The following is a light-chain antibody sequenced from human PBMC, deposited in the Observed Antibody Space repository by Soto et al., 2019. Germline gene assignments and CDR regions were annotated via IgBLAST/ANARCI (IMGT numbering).Light chain of an antibody. CDR2: DVS. CDR1: QSVRNS. J-gene: IGKJ1*01. Sequence: EIVLTQSPATLSLSPGDRATLSCRASQSVRNSLAWYQQKPGQAPRLVIYDVSERAAGIAARFSGSGSGTEFTLTISSLEPEDFAVYFCQRETFGQGTKVDSK. V-gene: IGKV3-11*01. CDR3: QRET.